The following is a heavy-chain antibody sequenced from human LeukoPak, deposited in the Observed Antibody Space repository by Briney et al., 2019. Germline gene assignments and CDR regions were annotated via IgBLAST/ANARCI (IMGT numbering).Heavy chain of an antibody. CDR3: ARVAAAGSSDY. V-gene: IGHV3-64*01. D-gene: IGHD6-13*01. J-gene: IGHJ4*02. CDR2: INSYVLST. CDR1: GFTFCSYV. Sequence: GVPLRLSYAASGFTFCSYVMHWLRHPPGRGVDYVSSINSYVLSTYYANSVQGRFTIFRDNSKNTVYLQMGSLRAEDMAVYYCARVAAAGSSDYWGKGTLVNVSS.